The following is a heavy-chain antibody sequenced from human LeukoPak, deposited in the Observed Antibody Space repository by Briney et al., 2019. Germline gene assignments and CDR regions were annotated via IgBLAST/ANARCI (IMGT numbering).Heavy chain of an antibody. J-gene: IGHJ4*02. CDR3: ATSYYGSGSFSYRDY. CDR2: ISSSGSTI. V-gene: IGHV3-11*01. D-gene: IGHD3-10*01. CDR1: GFTFSVYY. Sequence: GGSLRLSCAASGFTFSVYYMNWIRQAPGKGLEWVSYISSSGSTIYYADSVKGRFTISRDNAKNSLYLQMNSLRAEDTAVYYCATSYYGSGSFSYRDYWGQGNLVTVSS.